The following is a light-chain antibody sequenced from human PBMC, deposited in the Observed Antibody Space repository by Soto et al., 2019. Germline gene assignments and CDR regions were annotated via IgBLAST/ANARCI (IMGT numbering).Light chain of an antibody. CDR2: DAS. V-gene: IGKV3-11*01. Sequence: EILLTQSPATLSLSPGERATLSCRASQSVSSYLAWYQQKPGQAPRLLIYDASNRATGIPARFSGSGSGTDFTLTISSLEPEDFAVYYCQQRSNWPSTFGQGTRLEIK. CDR1: QSVSSY. CDR3: QQRSNWPST. J-gene: IGKJ5*01.